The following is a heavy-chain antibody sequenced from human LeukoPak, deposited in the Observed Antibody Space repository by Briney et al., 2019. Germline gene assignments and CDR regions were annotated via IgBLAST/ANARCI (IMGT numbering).Heavy chain of an antibody. J-gene: IGHJ4*02. CDR2: IIGSGGST. D-gene: IGHD5-12*01. Sequence: GGSLRLSCAASGFSLNNYAMNWVRQAPGKGLEWVSIIIGSGGSTFYADSVKGRFTISRDNSKNTLYLQLNSLRLEDTAVYYCAKGGYDYIEVAYFDFWGQGTLVTVSS. CDR3: AKGGYDYIEVAYFDF. V-gene: IGHV3-23*01. CDR1: GFSLNNYA.